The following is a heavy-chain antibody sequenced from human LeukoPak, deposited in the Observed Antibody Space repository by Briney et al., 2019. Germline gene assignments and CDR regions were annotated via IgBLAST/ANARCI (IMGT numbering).Heavy chain of an antibody. CDR2: ISWNSGNI. CDR3: AKGHTAMVEDAFDI. CDR1: GFTFDDYA. Sequence: GGSLRLSCAASGFTFDDYAMHWVRQAPGKGLEWVSDISWNSGNIGYADSVKGRFTISRDNAKNSLYLQMNSLRAEDMALYYCAKGHTAMVEDAFDIWGQGTMVTVSS. V-gene: IGHV3-9*03. D-gene: IGHD5-18*01. J-gene: IGHJ3*02.